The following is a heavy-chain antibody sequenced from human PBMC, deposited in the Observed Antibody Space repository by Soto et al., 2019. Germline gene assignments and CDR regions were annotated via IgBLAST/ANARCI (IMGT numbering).Heavy chain of an antibody. J-gene: IGHJ5*02. CDR3: ESLNDCSSTSCYDRAWLDQ. Sequence: SLTCACAGLSIISFFYAFICIRQPPLKFLELIGYIYHSGSTYYNPYLKSRVTISVDRSKNQFSLKLSSVTAADTAVYYCESLNDCSSTSCYDRAWLDQWGKRNMVNVSS. CDR2: IYHSGST. D-gene: IGHD2-2*01. CDR1: GLSIISFFYA. V-gene: IGHV4-30-2*01.